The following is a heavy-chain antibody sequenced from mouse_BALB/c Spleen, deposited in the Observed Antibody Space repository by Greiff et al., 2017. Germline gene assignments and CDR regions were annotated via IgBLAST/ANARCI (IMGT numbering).Heavy chain of an antibody. CDR3: ASGYGNDVGTWFAY. V-gene: IGHV1S81*02. D-gene: IGHD2-10*02. CDR2: INPSNGRT. CDR1: GYTFTSYW. Sequence: QVQLQQPGAELVKPGASVKLSCKASGYTFTSYWMHWVKQRPGQGLEWIGEINPSNGRTNYNEKFKSKATLTVDKSSSTAYMQLSSLTSEDSAVYYCASGYGNDVGTWFAYWGQGTLVTVSA. J-gene: IGHJ3*01.